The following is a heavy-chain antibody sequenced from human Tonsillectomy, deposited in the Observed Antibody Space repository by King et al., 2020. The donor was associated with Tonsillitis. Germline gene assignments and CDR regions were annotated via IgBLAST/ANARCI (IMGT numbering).Heavy chain of an antibody. J-gene: IGHJ3*01. CDR1: GGSISSDVDH. Sequence: QLQESGPGLVKPSQTLSLTCTVSGGSISSDVDHWNWIRQHPGEGLEWIGSIYYSGSTSYNPSLTSRVTFSLDTSKNKFSLKLTSVTAADTAVYYCAKQKVDYGENSWSLDFGFDVWGQGTMVTVSS. V-gene: IGHV4-31*03. D-gene: IGHD4-23*01. CDR3: AKQKVDYGENSWSLDFGFDV. CDR2: IYYSGST.